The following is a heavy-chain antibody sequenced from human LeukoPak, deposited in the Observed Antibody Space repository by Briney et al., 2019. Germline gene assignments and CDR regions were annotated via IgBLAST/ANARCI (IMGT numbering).Heavy chain of an antibody. CDR1: GFIFSDHY. CDR2: TSDKANSHTT. Sequence: GGSLRLSCAASGFIFSDHYMDWVRQAPGKGLEWVGRTSDKANSHTTEYAASVKGRFTISRDDSKNSLYLQMNSLKTEDTAVYYCTRAPSGSREDYWGQGTLVPVSS. J-gene: IGHJ4*02. CDR3: TRAPSGSREDY. V-gene: IGHV3-72*01. D-gene: IGHD1-26*01.